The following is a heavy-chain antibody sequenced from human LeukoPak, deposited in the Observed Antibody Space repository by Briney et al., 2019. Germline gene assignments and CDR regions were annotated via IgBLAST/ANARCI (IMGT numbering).Heavy chain of an antibody. D-gene: IGHD5-12*01. CDR3: ARDLQVGGGYEGSVDY. V-gene: IGHV3-21*01. CDR1: GFTFSSYA. CDR2: ISSSSSYI. Sequence: PGRSLRLSCAASGFTFSSYAMHWVRQAPGKGLEWVSSISSSSSYIYYADSVKGRFTISRDNAKNSLYLQMNSLRAEDTAVYYCARDLQVGGGYEGSVDYWGQGTLVTVSS. J-gene: IGHJ4*02.